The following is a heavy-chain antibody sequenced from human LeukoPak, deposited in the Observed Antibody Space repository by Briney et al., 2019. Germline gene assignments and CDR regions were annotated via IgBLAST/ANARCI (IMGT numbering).Heavy chain of an antibody. D-gene: IGHD3-22*01. V-gene: IGHV1-24*01. J-gene: IGHJ4*02. CDR1: GYTLTELS. CDR3: ATPETYYYDSSGQYYFDY. CDR2: FDPEDGET. Sequence: AASVKVSCKVSGYTLTELSMHRVRQAPGKGLEWMGGFDPEDGETIYAQKFQGRVTMTEDTSTDTAYMELSSLRSEDTAVYYCATPETYYYDSSGQYYFDYWGQRTLVTVSS.